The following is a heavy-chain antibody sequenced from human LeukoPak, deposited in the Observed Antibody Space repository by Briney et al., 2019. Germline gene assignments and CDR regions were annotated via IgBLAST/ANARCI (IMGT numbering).Heavy chain of an antibody. D-gene: IGHD6-13*01. CDR1: GYTFTAYS. CDR3: ARGVAAAGTIWFDP. CDR2: INPNSGGT. V-gene: IGHV1-2*02. J-gene: IGHJ5*02. Sequence: ASVKVSCKASGYTFTAYSMHWVRQAPGQGLEWMGWINPNSGGTNYAQKFQGRVTMTRDTSISTAYMELSRLRSDDTAVYYCARGVAAAGTIWFDPWGQGTLVTVSS.